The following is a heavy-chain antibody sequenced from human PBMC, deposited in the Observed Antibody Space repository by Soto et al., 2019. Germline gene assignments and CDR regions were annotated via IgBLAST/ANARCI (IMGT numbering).Heavy chain of an antibody. CDR2: MYYSGST. CDR1: GASITTHY. Sequence: SETLSLTCTVSGASITTHYWSWIRQPPGKGLEWIGYMYYSGSTIYNPSLKSRLTISVDTSKNQFSLKLRSVTAADTAVYHCAKHQDGYNFFDYWGQGALVTVSS. J-gene: IGHJ4*02. V-gene: IGHV4-59*08. D-gene: IGHD5-12*01. CDR3: AKHQDGYNFFDY.